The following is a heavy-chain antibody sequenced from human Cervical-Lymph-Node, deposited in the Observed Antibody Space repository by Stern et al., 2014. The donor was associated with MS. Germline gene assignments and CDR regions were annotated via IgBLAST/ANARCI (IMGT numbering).Heavy chain of an antibody. CDR2: MSFVGGNK. V-gene: IGHV3-30*03. J-gene: IGHJ6*02. CDR3: MGVGDAMHV. Sequence: VKLVESGGGVVQPGRSLTLSCAASGFSLSNSGMHWVRQAPGKGLEWVAFMSFVGGNKEYGDSVKGRFSISRDMANNTLFLQMNSLRPEDTAVYYCMGVGDAMHVWGQGTTVIVSS. CDR1: GFSLSNSG.